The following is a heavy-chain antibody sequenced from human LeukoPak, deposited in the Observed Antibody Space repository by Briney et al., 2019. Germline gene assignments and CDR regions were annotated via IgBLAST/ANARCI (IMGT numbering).Heavy chain of an antibody. CDR1: GGSFSGYY. CDR2: INHSGST. Sequence: PSETLSLTCAVYGGSFSGYYWSWLRQPPGKGLEWIGEINHSGSTNYNPSLKSRVTISVDTSKNQFSLKLSSVTAADTVVYYCARVDYYGDWFDPWGQGTLVTVSS. V-gene: IGHV4-34*01. J-gene: IGHJ5*02. CDR3: ARVDYYGDWFDP. D-gene: IGHD3-3*01.